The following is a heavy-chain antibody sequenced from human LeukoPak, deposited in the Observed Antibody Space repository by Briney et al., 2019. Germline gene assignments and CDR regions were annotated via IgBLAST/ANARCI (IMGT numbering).Heavy chain of an antibody. CDR3: ARDGGGNSNYYYYMDV. Sequence: PGGSLRLSCAASGFTFSSYAMSWVRQAPGKGLEWVSAISGSGGSTYYADSVKGRFTISRDNSKNTLYLQMNSLRAEDTAVYYCARDGGGNSNYYYYMDVWGKGTTVTVSS. CDR2: ISGSGGST. CDR1: GFTFSSYA. V-gene: IGHV3-23*01. D-gene: IGHD4-23*01. J-gene: IGHJ6*03.